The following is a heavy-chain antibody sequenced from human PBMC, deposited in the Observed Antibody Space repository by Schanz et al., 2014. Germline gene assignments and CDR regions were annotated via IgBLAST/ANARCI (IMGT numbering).Heavy chain of an antibody. V-gene: IGHV3-30*02. J-gene: IGHJ4*02. CDR2: LRSDGSRR. CDR3: AKDPPRGVRTPIKPTLDY. CDR1: GYSFSDYD. D-gene: IGHD3-10*01. Sequence: VQLVESGGGVVQPGGSLRLSCVGSGYSFSDYDMYWIRQAPGKGREWLAFLRSDGSRRDYADSVKGRFTISRDNSRNTLSLQMSSLRPEDTAVYYCAKDPPRGVRTPIKPTLDYWGQGTRVTVS.